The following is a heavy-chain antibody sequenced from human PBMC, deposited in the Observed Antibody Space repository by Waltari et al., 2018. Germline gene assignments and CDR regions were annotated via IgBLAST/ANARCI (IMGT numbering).Heavy chain of an antibody. CDR2: IIPIFGTA. CDR3: ARVGYSSSSGYFDY. D-gene: IGHD6-6*01. J-gene: IGHJ4*02. V-gene: IGHV1-69*01. Sequence: VRQAPGQGLEWMGGIIPIFGTANYAQKFQGRVTITADESTSTAYMELSSLRSEDTAVYYCARVGYSSSSGYFDYWGQGTLVTVSS.